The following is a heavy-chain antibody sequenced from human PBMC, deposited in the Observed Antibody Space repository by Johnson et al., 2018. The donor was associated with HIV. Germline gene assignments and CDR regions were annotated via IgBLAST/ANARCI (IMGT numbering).Heavy chain of an antibody. J-gene: IGHJ3*02. V-gene: IGHV3-30*04. D-gene: IGHD7-27*01. CDR1: GFSFSSYA. CDR2: MSFDGSNK. CDR3: ARENWGQRMNAFDI. Sequence: QMQLVESGGGVVQPGRSLRLSCAASGFSFSSYAMHWVRQAPGKGLEWVALMSFDGSNKYYADSVKGRFTISRDNSKNTLYLQMNSLRTEDTAVYYCARENWGQRMNAFDIWGQGTMVTVSS.